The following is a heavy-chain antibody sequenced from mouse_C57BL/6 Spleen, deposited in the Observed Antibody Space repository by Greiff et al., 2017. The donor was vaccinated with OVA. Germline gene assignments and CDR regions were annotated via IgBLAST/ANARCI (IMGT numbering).Heavy chain of an antibody. CDR2: INPGRGGT. CDR1: GYAFTNYL. J-gene: IGHJ2*01. CDR3: AREGGADYFDY. Sequence: VMLVESGAELVRPGTSVKVSCKASGYAFTNYLIEWVKQRPGQGLEWIGVINPGRGGTNYNEKFKGKATLTAAKSSSTAYMQLSSLTSDDSAVYFCAREGGADYFDYWGQGTTLTVSS. V-gene: IGHV1-54*03.